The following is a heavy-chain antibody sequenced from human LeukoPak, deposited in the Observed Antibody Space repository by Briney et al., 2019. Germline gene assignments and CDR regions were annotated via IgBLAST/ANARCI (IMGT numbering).Heavy chain of an antibody. J-gene: IGHJ6*02. CDR3: ARESSNPRDYYGMDA. D-gene: IGHD4-11*01. CDR2: IYTSGST. V-gene: IGHV4-4*07. CDR1: GGSISSYY. Sequence: SSETLSLTCTVSGGSISSYYWSWIRQPAGKGLEWIGRIYTSGSTNYNPSLKSRVTMSVDTSKNQFSLKLSSVTAADTAVYYCARESSNPRDYYGMDAWGQGTTVTVSS.